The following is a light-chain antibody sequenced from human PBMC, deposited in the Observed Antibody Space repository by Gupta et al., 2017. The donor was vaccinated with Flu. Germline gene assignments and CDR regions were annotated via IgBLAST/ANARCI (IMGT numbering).Light chain of an antibody. Sequence: EIVMTQSPDTLSVSPGERETLSCRSSQSVSRSLAWYQQKPGQPPRLLIYGTYTRATGIPARFSGSGSGTEFTLTISSLQSEEFAVYYCQQYNYWPVTFGQGTKVEI. CDR3: QQYNYWPVT. V-gene: IGKV3-15*01. CDR2: GTY. CDR1: QSVSRS. J-gene: IGKJ1*01.